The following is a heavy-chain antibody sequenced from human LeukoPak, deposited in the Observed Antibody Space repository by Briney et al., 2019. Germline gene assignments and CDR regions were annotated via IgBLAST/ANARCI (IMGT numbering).Heavy chain of an antibody. CDR3: ARGDCTGGTCYYSY. V-gene: IGHV4-34*01. CDR2: INEGGST. Sequence: PSETLSLTCAVYGGSFSGYYWSWIRQPPGKGLEWIGKINEGGSTNYNPSLKSGVTLSADTSQNQFSLKLSSATDAGTAVYYCARGDCTGGTCYYSYWGQGPLVTVSS. D-gene: IGHD2-15*01. CDR1: GGSFSGYY. J-gene: IGHJ4*02.